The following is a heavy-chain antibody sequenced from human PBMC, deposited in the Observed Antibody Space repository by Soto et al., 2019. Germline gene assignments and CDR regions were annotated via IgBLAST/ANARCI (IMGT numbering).Heavy chain of an antibody. V-gene: IGHV3-30*18. J-gene: IGHJ6*02. D-gene: IGHD5-12*01. CDR3: AKDRGDSRRVYSGYDDYYYYGMDV. CDR2: ISYDGSNK. CDR1: GFTFSSYG. Sequence: PGGSLRLSCAASGFTFSSYGMHWVRQAPGKGLEWVAVISYDGSNKYYADSVKGRFTISRDNSKNTRYLQMNSLRAEDTAVYYCAKDRGDSRRVYSGYDDYYYYGMDVWGQGTTVTVSS.